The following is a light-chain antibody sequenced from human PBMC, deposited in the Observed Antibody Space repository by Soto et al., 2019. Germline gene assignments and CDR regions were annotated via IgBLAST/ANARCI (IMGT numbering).Light chain of an antibody. Sequence: EIVLTQSPGTLSLSVGETATLSCRASQSVSRNSLTWYQQRPGQAPTLLISGASSRATGIPDRFSGSGSGTDFALTISRLEPEDFAVYYCQQSGSSSTFGLGTRLEIK. CDR2: GAS. V-gene: IGKV3-20*01. CDR3: QQSGSSST. J-gene: IGKJ5*01. CDR1: QSVSRNS.